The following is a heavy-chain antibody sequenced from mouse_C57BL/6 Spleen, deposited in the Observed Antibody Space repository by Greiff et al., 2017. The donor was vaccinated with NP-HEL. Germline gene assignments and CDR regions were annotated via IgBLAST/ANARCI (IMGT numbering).Heavy chain of an antibody. Sequence: QVQLQQPGTELVKPGASVKLSCKASGYTFTSYWMHWVKQRPGQGLEWIGNINPSNGGTNYNETFKSKATLTVDKSSSTAYMQLSSLTSEDSAVYYCARGGTTVVATFDYWGQGTTLTVSS. J-gene: IGHJ2*01. V-gene: IGHV1-53*01. CDR1: GYTFTSYW. D-gene: IGHD1-1*01. CDR3: ARGGTTVVATFDY. CDR2: INPSNGGT.